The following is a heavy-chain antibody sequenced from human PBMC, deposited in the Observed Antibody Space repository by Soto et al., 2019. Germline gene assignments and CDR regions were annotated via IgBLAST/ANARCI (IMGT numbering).Heavy chain of an antibody. J-gene: IGHJ6*02. Sequence: GASVKVSCKASGGTFSSYAISWVRQAPGQGLEWMGGIIPIFGTANYAQKFQGRVTITADESTSTAYMELSSLRSEDTAVYYCARVYMVRGVIANYYGMDVWGQGTTVTVSS. V-gene: IGHV1-69*13. CDR3: ARVYMVRGVIANYYGMDV. CDR2: IIPIFGTA. CDR1: GGTFSSYA. D-gene: IGHD3-10*01.